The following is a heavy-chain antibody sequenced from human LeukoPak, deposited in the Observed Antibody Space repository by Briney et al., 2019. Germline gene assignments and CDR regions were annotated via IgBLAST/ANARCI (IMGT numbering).Heavy chain of an antibody. CDR3: ARAYDYVWGGYRSENWFDS. D-gene: IGHD3-16*02. V-gene: IGHV4-59*01. CDR2: IYYSGST. J-gene: IGHJ5*01. Sequence: PSETLSLTCTVSGGSISSYYWSWIRQPPGKGLEWIGYIYYSGSTNYNPSLKSRVTISVDTSKNQFSLKLSSVAAADTAVYYCARAYDYVWGGYRSENWFDSWGQGTLVTVSS. CDR1: GGSISSYY.